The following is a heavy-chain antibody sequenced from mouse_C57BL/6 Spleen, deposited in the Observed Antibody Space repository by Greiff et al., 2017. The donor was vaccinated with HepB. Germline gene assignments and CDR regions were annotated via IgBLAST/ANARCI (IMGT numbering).Heavy chain of an antibody. CDR3: ARERGGHYYTSSLYAMDY. CDR1: GYAFSSSW. J-gene: IGHJ4*01. Sequence: QVQLQQSGPELVKPGASVKISCKASGYAFSSSWMNWVKQRPGKGLEWIGRIYPGDGDTNYNGKFKGKATLTADKSSSTAYMQLSSLTSEDSAVYFCARERGGHYYTSSLYAMDYWTQGTSVTVSS. CDR2: IYPGDGDT. V-gene: IGHV1-82*01. D-gene: IGHD1-1*01.